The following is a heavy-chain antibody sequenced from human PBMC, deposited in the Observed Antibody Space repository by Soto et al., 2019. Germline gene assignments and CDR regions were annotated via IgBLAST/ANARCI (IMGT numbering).Heavy chain of an antibody. CDR3: ASLSAAWFDP. CDR2: IYHSGST. CDR1: GCSVSSGSYY. V-gene: IGHV4-61*01. D-gene: IGHD6-19*01. J-gene: IGHJ5*02. Sequence: QVQLQESGPGLVKPSETLSLTCTVSGCSVSSGSYYWGWIRQPPGKGLEWIGYIYHSGSTNYNPSRKSRVTISVDTSKNQFSLSLTSGTAADTDVYYCASLSAAWFDPWGQGTLVTVAS.